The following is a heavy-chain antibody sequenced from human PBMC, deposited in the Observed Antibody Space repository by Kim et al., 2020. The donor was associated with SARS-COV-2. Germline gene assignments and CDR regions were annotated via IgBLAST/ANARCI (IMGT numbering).Heavy chain of an antibody. Sequence: GGSLRLSCAASGFTFSSYGMHWVRQAPGKGLEWVAVIWYDGSNKYYADSVKGRFTISRDNSKNTLYLQMNSLRAEDTAVYYCARERSAVLRGVYYYYGMDVWGQGTTVTVSS. J-gene: IGHJ6*02. CDR3: ARERSAVLRGVYYYYGMDV. D-gene: IGHD1-26*01. CDR1: GFTFSSYG. CDR2: IWYDGSNK. V-gene: IGHV3-33*08.